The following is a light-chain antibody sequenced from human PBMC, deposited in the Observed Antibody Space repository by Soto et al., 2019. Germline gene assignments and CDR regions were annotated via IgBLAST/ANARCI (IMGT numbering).Light chain of an antibody. Sequence: EIVMTQSPATLSVSPGERATLSCRASQSISSNLAWYRQKPGQAPRLLIYGASTRATGIPARFSGSGSGTEFTLTISSLPSEDFAVYYCQQYNNWPPRYTFGQGTKLEI. CDR3: QQYNNWPPRYT. CDR2: GAS. CDR1: QSISSN. V-gene: IGKV3-15*01. J-gene: IGKJ2*01.